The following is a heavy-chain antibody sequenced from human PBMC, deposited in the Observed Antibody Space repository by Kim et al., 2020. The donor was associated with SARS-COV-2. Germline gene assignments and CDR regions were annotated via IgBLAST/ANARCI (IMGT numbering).Heavy chain of an antibody. D-gene: IGHD2-21*02. CDR1: GFTFDDYA. J-gene: IGHJ4*02. Sequence: GGSLRLSCAASGFTFDDYAMHWVRQAPGKGLEWVSGISWNSGSKGYADSVKGRFTISRDNAKNSLYLQMNSLRAEDTALYYCAKAYCGGDCSIDYWGQGTLVTVSS. V-gene: IGHV3-9*01. CDR3: AKAYCGGDCSIDY. CDR2: ISWNSGSK.